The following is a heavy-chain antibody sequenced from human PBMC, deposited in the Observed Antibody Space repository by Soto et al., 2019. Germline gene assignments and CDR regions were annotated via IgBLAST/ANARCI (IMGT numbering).Heavy chain of an antibody. D-gene: IGHD5-12*01. V-gene: IGHV1-18*01. CDR1: GYTFTSYG. CDR3: ERVYSGYDYTCFDP. Sequence: ASVKVSCKASGYTFTSYGISWVRQAPGQGLEWMGWISAYNGNTNYAQKLQGRVTMTTDTSTSTAYMELRSLRSDDTAVYYCERVYSGYDYTCFDPWGQETLVTVSS. CDR2: ISAYNGNT. J-gene: IGHJ5*02.